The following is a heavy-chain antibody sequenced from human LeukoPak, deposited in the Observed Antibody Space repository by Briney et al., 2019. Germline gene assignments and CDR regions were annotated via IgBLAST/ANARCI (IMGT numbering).Heavy chain of an antibody. D-gene: IGHD1-1*01. V-gene: IGHV3-7*01. CDR1: GFTFSNYW. Sequence: GGSLRLSCAASGFTFSNYWMSWVRQAPGKGLEWVANIRQDGSEKYYVDSMRGRFTISRDNAKNSLYLQMSSLRAEDTAVYYCARGTAGLDYWGQGTLVTVSS. J-gene: IGHJ4*02. CDR2: IRQDGSEK. CDR3: ARGTAGLDY.